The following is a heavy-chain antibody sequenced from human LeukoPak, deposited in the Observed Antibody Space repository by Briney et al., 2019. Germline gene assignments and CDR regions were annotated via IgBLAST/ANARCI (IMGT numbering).Heavy chain of an antibody. CDR2: IKSKTDGGTT. CDR1: GFTFNNAW. D-gene: IGHD3-22*01. CDR3: ITFSMIVVVITD. J-gene: IGHJ4*02. Sequence: GGSLRLSCAASGFTFNNAWMSWVRQAPGKGLEWVGRIKSKTDGGTTDYAAPVKGRFTISRDDSKNTLYLQMNSLKTEDTAVYYCITFSMIVVVITDWGQGTLVTVSS. V-gene: IGHV3-15*01.